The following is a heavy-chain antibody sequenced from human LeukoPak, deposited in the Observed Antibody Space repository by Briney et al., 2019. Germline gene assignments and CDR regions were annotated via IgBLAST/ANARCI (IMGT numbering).Heavy chain of an antibody. J-gene: IGHJ4*02. CDR3: AKDSVYGSGSYYLADY. Sequence: GRSLRLSCAASGFTFSSYGMHWVRQAPGKWLEWVSVISYDGSNEYYADSEKGRFTISRDNSRNTLYLQMNSLRVEDTAVYFCAKDSVYGSGSYYLADYWGQGTLVTVSS. V-gene: IGHV3-30*18. CDR2: ISYDGSNE. CDR1: GFTFSSYG. D-gene: IGHD3-10*01.